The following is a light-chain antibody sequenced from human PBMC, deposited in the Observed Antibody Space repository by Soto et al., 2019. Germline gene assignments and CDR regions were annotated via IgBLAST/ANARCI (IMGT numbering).Light chain of an antibody. V-gene: IGLV2-14*03. CDR3: SSYTSSSTRV. J-gene: IGLJ1*01. CDR1: SGDVGTYNF. Sequence: QSVLTQPAFVSGSPGQSITISCTGTSGDVGTYNFVSWYQQHPGKAPKLIIYDVNSRPSGVSNRFSGSKSVNTATLTISRLQAEDEADYYCSSYTSSSTRVFGTGTKVTVL. CDR2: DVN.